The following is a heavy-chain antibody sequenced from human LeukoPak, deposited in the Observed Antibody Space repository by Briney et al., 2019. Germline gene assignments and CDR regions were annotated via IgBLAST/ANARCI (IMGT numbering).Heavy chain of an antibody. D-gene: IGHD1-26*01. V-gene: IGHV3-11*04. CDR3: AGGGGSYYFDS. CDR2: ISSGGSVM. CDR1: GFTFSDYY. J-gene: IGHJ4*02. Sequence: PGGSLRLSCAASGFTFSDYYMSWIRQAPGKGLEWVSYISSGGSVMYYADSVKGRFTISRDNAKNSLYLQVNSLRAEDTAVYYCAGGGGSYYFDSWGQGTQVTVSS.